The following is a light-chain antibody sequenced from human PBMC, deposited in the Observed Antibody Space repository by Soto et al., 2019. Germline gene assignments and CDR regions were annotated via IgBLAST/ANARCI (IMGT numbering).Light chain of an antibody. CDR1: QSVSSSY. CDR3: QQYGSSPSWT. V-gene: IGKV3-20*01. CDR2: GAS. Sequence: EIVLTQSPGTLSLSPGERATLSCRASQSVSSSYLAWYQQKPGQAPRLLIYGASSRATGIPDRFIGSGCGTDFSLTISRLEPEDFAVYYCQQYGSSPSWTFGQGTKVEIK. J-gene: IGKJ1*01.